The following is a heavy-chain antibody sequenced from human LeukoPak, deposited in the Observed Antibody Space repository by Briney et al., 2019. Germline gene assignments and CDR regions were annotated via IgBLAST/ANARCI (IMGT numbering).Heavy chain of an antibody. CDR2: ISSSSSYI. Sequence: GGSLRLSCAASGFTFSSYSMNWVRQAPGKGLEWVSSISSSSSYIYYADSVKGRFTISRDDAENSLYVQMNSLRVEDTAVYYCASYGDYVKYFEYWGQGTLVTVSS. CDR1: GFTFSSYS. D-gene: IGHD4-17*01. CDR3: ASYGDYVKYFEY. V-gene: IGHV3-21*01. J-gene: IGHJ4*02.